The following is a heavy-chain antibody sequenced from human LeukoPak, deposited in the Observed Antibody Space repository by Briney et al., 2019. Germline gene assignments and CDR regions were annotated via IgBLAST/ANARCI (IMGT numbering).Heavy chain of an antibody. CDR1: GGSFSGYY. CDR3: ARADSSGYYLEY. Sequence: SETLSLTCAVYGGSFSGYYWSWIRQPPGKGLEWIGEINHSGSTNYNPSLKSRVAISVDTSKNQFSLKLSSVTAADTAVYYCARADSSGYYLEYWGQGTLVTVSS. J-gene: IGHJ4*02. CDR2: INHSGST. V-gene: IGHV4-34*01. D-gene: IGHD3-22*01.